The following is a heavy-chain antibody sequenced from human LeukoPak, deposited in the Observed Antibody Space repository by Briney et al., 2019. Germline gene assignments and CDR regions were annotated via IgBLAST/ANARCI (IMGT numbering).Heavy chain of an antibody. Sequence: GGSLEISCKGSGYSFTSYWIGWGRQVPGKGLGGMGIIYPGDSDTRYSPSFQGQVTISADKSISTAYLQWSSLKASDTAMYYCARHGGYCSSTSCPLTRGAFDIWGQGTMVTVSS. CDR1: GYSFTSYW. V-gene: IGHV5-51*01. CDR3: ARHGGYCSSTSCPLTRGAFDI. J-gene: IGHJ3*02. CDR2: IYPGDSDT. D-gene: IGHD2-2*01.